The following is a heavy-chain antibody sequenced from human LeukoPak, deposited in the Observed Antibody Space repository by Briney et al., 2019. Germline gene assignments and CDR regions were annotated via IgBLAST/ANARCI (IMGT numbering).Heavy chain of an antibody. CDR1: GYTFTGYY. Sequence: GASVKVSCKASGYTFTGYYMHWVRQAPGHGLEWMGWINPNSGGTNYVQKFQGRVTMTRDTSISTAYMELSRLRSDDTAVYYCASPSAAPQGGNGVDVLGLGTTVTDSS. CDR2: INPNSGGT. CDR3: ASPSAAPQGGNGVDV. J-gene: IGHJ6*02. V-gene: IGHV1-2*02. D-gene: IGHD2-2*01.